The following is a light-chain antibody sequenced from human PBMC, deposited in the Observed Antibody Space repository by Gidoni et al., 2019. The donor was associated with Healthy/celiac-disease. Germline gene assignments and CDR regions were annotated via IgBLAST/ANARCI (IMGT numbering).Light chain of an antibody. Sequence: EIVMTQSPATLSVSPGERATLPCRASKSVSSNLAWYQQKPGQAPRLPIYGASTRATGIPARFSGSGSGTEFTLTISSLQSEDFAVYYCQQYNNWPPHTFGQGTKLEIK. V-gene: IGKV3-15*01. CDR1: KSVSSN. CDR3: QQYNNWPPHT. J-gene: IGKJ2*01. CDR2: GAS.